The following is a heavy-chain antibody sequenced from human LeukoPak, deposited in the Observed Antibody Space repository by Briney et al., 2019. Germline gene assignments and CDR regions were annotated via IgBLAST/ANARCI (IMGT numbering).Heavy chain of an antibody. D-gene: IGHD2-21*02. J-gene: IGHJ6*02. CDR2: LSSSGDTT. Sequence: GGSLRLSCAASGFSFGNYVMTWVRQAPGKGLEWVSSLSSSGDTTYYADSVKGRFTISRDNSKNTLYLQMNSLRAEDTAVYYCAKTPPHPHCGGDCYPPDYYYGMDVWGQGTTVTVSS. CDR3: AKTPPHPHCGGDCYPPDYYYGMDV. V-gene: IGHV3-23*01. CDR1: GFSFGNYV.